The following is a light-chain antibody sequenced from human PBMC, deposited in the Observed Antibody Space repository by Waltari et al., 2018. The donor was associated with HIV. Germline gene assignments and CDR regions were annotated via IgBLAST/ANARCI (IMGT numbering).Light chain of an antibody. J-gene: IGLJ1*01. CDR2: EVN. CDR3: CSYAGAYTYV. CDR1: SSDIGYFAY. Sequence: QSALTQPRSVSGSPGQSVTISCTGTSSDIGYFAYVSWYQQFPGKAPKVTIYEVNQRPSGVPDRFTGSKSGITASLTISGLQGEDEADYYCCSYAGAYTYVFGTGTKVTVL. V-gene: IGLV2-11*01.